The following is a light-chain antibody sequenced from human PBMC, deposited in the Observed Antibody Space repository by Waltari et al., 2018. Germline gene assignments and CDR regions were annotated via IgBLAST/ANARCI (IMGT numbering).Light chain of an antibody. Sequence: TLSLSPGERATVACRASQSISSYLAWYQQKPGQAPRLLICDGANRATGIPARFSGSGSKTDFTLTIASLEPEDSAVYYCQQSYNWPRTFGQGTKVEIK. CDR2: DGA. CDR1: QSISSY. CDR3: QQSYNWPRT. J-gene: IGKJ1*01. V-gene: IGKV3-11*01.